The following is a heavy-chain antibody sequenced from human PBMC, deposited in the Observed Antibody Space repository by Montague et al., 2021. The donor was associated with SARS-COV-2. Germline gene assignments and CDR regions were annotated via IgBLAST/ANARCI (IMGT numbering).Heavy chain of an antibody. CDR3: ARQENSSGRFKPDAFDI. V-gene: IGHV4-39*01. Sequence: SETLSLTCTVSGGSISSSSYYWGWIRQPPGKGLEWIGSIYYSGSTYYNPSLKSRVTISVDTSKNQFSLKLSSVTAADTAVYYCARQENSSGRFKPDAFDIWGQGTMVTVSS. CDR2: IYYSGST. CDR1: GGSISSSSYY. J-gene: IGHJ3*02. D-gene: IGHD6-19*01.